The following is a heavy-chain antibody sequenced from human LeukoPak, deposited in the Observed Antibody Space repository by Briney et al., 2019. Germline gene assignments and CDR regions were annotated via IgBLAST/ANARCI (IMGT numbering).Heavy chain of an antibody. CDR3: ARTLGSVGYFDWLSPVDY. Sequence: ASVKVSCKASGYTFTSYGISWVRQAPGQGLEWMGWISAYNGNTNYAQKLQGRVTMTTDTSTSTAYMELRSLRSDDTAVYYCARTLGSVGYFDWLSPVDYWGQGTLVTVSS. CDR1: GYTFTSYG. CDR2: ISAYNGNT. D-gene: IGHD3-9*01. V-gene: IGHV1-18*01. J-gene: IGHJ4*02.